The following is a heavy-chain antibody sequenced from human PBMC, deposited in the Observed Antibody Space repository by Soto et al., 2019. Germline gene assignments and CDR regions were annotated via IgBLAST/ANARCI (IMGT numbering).Heavy chain of an antibody. J-gene: IGHJ5*02. CDR1: GGSISDFY. Sequence: PSETLSLTCIVSGGSISDFYWNWIRQPPGKGLEWIGHVYNGGSTNYNPSLKSRVTISVDTSKNQFSLKLSSVTPVDTAMYYCAKDGSRIFFTGFDPWGKETLVTVSS. V-gene: IGHV4-59*01. D-gene: IGHD3-10*01. CDR2: VYNGGST. CDR3: AKDGSRIFFTGFDP.